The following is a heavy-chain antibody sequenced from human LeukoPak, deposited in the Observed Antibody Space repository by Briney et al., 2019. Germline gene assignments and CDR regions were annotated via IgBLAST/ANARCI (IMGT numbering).Heavy chain of an antibody. V-gene: IGHV3-21*01. Sequence: GGSLRLSCAASGFTFGSYSMNWVRQAPGKGLEWVSSISSTSSYIYYADSVKGRFTISRDNAKDSLFLQLNSLRAEDTAMYYCARVEAVAGNWGGLDPWGQGTLVTVSS. CDR2: ISSTSSYI. CDR1: GFTFGSYS. CDR3: ARVEAVAGNWGGLDP. J-gene: IGHJ5*02. D-gene: IGHD6-19*01.